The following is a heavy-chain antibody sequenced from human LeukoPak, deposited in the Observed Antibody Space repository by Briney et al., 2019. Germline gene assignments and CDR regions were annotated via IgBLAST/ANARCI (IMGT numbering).Heavy chain of an antibody. D-gene: IGHD5-18*01. CDR1: GGSFSGYY. Sequence: SETLSLTCAVYGGSFSGYYWSWIRQPPGKGLEWIGEINHSGSTNYNPSLKSRVTISVDTSKNQFSLKLSSVTAADTAVYYCARGGVRGYSYGNAFDIWGQGTMVTVSS. CDR2: INHSGST. J-gene: IGHJ3*02. V-gene: IGHV4-34*01. CDR3: ARGGVRGYSYGNAFDI.